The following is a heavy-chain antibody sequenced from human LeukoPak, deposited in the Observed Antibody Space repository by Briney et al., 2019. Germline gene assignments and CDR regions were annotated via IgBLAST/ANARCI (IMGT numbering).Heavy chain of an antibody. V-gene: IGHV4-61*02. CDR2: IYTSGST. Sequence: SETLSLTCTVSGGSISSSSYYWGWIRQPAGKGLEWIGRIYTSGSTNYNPSLKSRVTMSVDTSKNQFSLKLSSVTAADTAVYYCARALAPGGSQVAFDIWGQGTMVTVSS. CDR1: GGSISSSSYY. J-gene: IGHJ3*02. CDR3: ARALAPGGSQVAFDI. D-gene: IGHD1-26*01.